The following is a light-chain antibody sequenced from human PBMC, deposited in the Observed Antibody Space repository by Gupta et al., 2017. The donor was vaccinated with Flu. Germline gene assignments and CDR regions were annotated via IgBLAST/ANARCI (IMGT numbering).Light chain of an antibody. V-gene: IGKV3-15*01. J-gene: IGKJ2*01. CDR2: GAS. Sequence: PATLSVSPGERATLASRSSQSVNSNLAWYQQKPGQAPRLLIYGASTRATGIPARFSGSGSGTEFTLTISSLQSEDFAVYSCQQYTNWPHTFGQGTTLEIK. CDR1: QSVNSN. CDR3: QQYTNWPHT.